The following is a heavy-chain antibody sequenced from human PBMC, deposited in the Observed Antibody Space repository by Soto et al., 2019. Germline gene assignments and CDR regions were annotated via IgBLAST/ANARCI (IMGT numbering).Heavy chain of an antibody. V-gene: IGHV3-33*01. J-gene: IGHJ6*02. Sequence: QVQLVESGGGVVQPGRSLRLSCAASGFTFSSYGMHWVRQAPGKGLEWVAVIWYDGSNKYYADSVKGRFTISRDNSKNTLYXXMXRXXAEDTAVYYCARDRREYYYDSSGYYLHYYYYGMDVWGQGTTVTVSS. CDR1: GFTFSSYG. D-gene: IGHD3-22*01. CDR2: IWYDGSNK. CDR3: ARDRREYYYDSSGYYLHYYYYGMDV.